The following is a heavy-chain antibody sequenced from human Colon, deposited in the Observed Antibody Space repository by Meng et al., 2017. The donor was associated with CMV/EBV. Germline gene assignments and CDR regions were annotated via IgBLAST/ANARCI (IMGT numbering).Heavy chain of an antibody. V-gene: IGHV3-66*02. CDR3: ARGVYGMDV. J-gene: IGHJ6*02. Sequence: GESLKISCTASGFIFTDYAMAWVRQAPGKGLEWVSVIYSGGSTYYADSVKGRFTISRDNSKNTLYLQMNSLRAEDTAVYYCARGVYGMDVWGQGTTVTVSS. CDR1: GFIFTDYA. CDR2: IYSGGST.